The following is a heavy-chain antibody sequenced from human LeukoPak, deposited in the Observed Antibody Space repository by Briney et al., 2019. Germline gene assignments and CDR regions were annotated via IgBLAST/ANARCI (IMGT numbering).Heavy chain of an antibody. V-gene: IGHV4-34*01. CDR1: GGSFSGYY. J-gene: IGHJ6*03. Sequence: SETLSLTCAVYGGSFSGYYWSWIRQPPGKGLEWIGEINHSGSTNYNPSLKSRVTISADTSKNQLSLKLSSVTAADTSGYYCARTGAPGGYYYYYYMDVWGKGTRVTVSS. CDR3: ARTGAPGGYYYYYYMDV. CDR2: INHSGST. D-gene: IGHD3-10*01.